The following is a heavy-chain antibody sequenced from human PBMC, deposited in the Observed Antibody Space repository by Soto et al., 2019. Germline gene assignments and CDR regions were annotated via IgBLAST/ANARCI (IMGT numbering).Heavy chain of an antibody. CDR1: GYSFTSYW. V-gene: IGHV5-51*01. CDR2: IHPGASDT. CDR3: ARRYDSSGFHLAYFDY. D-gene: IGHD3-22*01. Sequence: PGESLKISCKGSGYSFTSYWIGWVRQMPGKGLEWMGIIHPGASDTRYSPSFQGQVTISADKSISTAYLQWSSLKSSDTAMYYCARRYDSSGFHLAYFDYWGQGPLVTVSS. J-gene: IGHJ4*02.